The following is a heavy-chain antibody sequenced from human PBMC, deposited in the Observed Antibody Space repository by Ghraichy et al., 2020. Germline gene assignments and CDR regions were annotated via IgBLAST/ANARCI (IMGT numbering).Heavy chain of an antibody. CDR1: GFTFTSSA. Sequence: SVKVSCKASGFTFTSSAVQWVRQACGQRLEWIGWIVVGSGNTNYAQKFQERVTITRDMSTSTAYMELSSLRSEDTAVYYCAARGYSGYLYDYWGQGTLVTVSS. D-gene: IGHD5-12*01. CDR3: AARGYSGYLYDY. V-gene: IGHV1-58*01. J-gene: IGHJ4*02. CDR2: IVVGSGNT.